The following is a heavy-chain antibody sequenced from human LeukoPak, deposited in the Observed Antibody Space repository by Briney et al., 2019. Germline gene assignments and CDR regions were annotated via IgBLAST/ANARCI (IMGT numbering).Heavy chain of an antibody. J-gene: IGHJ5*02. Sequence: GGSLRLSCAASGFTFSNYRMNWVRQAPGKGLEWVSSITSSSSYIYYADSVKGRFTISRDNAKNSLYLQMNSLRAEDTAVYYCARDATAGGLFDPWGQGTLVTVSS. V-gene: IGHV3-21*01. CDR2: ITSSSSYI. CDR3: ARDATAGGLFDP. D-gene: IGHD6-13*01. CDR1: GFTFSNYR.